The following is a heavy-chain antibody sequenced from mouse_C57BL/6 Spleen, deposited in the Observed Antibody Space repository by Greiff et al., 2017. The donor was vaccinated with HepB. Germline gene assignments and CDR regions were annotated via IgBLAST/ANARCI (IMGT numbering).Heavy chain of an antibody. CDR1: GYTFTDYY. J-gene: IGHJ3*01. V-gene: IGHV1-26*01. Sequence: EVQLQQSGPELVKPGASVKISCKASGYTFTDYYMNWVKQSHGKSLEWIGDINPNNGGTSYNQKFKGKATLTVDKSSSTAYMELRSLTSVDSAVYYCARKTLLRYFAYWGQGTLVTVSA. CDR3: ARKTLLRYFAY. D-gene: IGHD1-1*01. CDR2: INPNNGGT.